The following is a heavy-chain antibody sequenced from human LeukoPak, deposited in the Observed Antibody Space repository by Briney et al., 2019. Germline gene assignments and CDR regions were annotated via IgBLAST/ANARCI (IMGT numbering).Heavy chain of an antibody. CDR1: GFTFSYYA. CDR2: ISHSGTST. J-gene: IGHJ3*02. D-gene: IGHD4/OR15-4a*01. V-gene: IGHV3-23*01. Sequence: GGSLRLSCAASGFTFSYYAMSWVRQAPGKGLEWVSAISHSGTSTYYSDSVNGRFTISRDNSKNTLYLQMNSLRAEDTAMYYCAKVSLNMVNDAFDIWGQGTMVSVSS. CDR3: AKVSLNMVNDAFDI.